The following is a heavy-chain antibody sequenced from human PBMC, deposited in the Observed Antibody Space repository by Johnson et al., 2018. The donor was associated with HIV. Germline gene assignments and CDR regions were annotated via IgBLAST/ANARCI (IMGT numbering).Heavy chain of an antibody. D-gene: IGHD1-26*01. V-gene: IGHV3-48*03. Sequence: VQLVESGGGVVQPGRSLRLSCAASGFTFSRFAIHWVRQAPGKGLEWVSYISSSGGTIYYTDSVKGRFTISRDNAKNSLYLHMNSLRAEDTAVYYCARAPPGWELPDIWGQGTMVTVSS. CDR3: ARAPPGWELPDI. CDR1: GFTFSRFA. CDR2: ISSSGGTI. J-gene: IGHJ3*02.